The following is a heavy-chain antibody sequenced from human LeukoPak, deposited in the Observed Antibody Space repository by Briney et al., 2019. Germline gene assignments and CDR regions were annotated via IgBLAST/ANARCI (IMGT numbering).Heavy chain of an antibody. CDR3: ARLTSSWSFDY. Sequence: GESLRISCKGSGYSFTNYWIGWVRQMPGKGLEWMGIISPDGSDTRYSPSFQGQVTISADKSITTAYLQWSSLKASDTAMYYCARLTSSWSFDYWGQGTLVTVSS. D-gene: IGHD6-13*01. CDR2: ISPDGSDT. CDR1: GYSFTNYW. J-gene: IGHJ4*02. V-gene: IGHV5-51*01.